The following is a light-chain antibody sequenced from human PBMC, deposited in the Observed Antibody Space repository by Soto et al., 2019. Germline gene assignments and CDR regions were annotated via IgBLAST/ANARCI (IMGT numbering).Light chain of an antibody. V-gene: IGKV1-39*01. CDR2: AAT. Sequence: DVQMTQSPSSLSASVGDRFAITCRASRTINSYLNWYQHKPGKGPNLLIYAATSLQSGVPSRFSGSGSGTDFTLTISSLQPEDFAIYYCQQANSFPLTFGGGTKVDTK. J-gene: IGKJ4*01. CDR1: RTINSY. CDR3: QQANSFPLT.